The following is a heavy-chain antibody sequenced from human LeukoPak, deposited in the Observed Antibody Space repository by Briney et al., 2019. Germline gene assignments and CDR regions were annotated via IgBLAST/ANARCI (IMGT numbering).Heavy chain of an antibody. J-gene: IGHJ4*02. CDR2: ISSSGSTI. V-gene: IGHV3-11*04. D-gene: IGHD3-10*01. CDR1: GFTFSDYY. Sequence: GGSLRLSCAASGFTFSDYYMSWIRQAPGKGLEWVSYISSSGSTIYYADSVKGRFTISRDNAKNSLYPQMNSLRAEDTAVYYCASAHNYYYFDYWGQGTLVTVSS. CDR3: ASAHNYYYFDY.